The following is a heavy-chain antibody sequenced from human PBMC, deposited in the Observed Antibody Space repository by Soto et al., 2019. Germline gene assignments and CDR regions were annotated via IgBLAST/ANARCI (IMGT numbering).Heavy chain of an antibody. Sequence: GSLRLSCAASGFTFITYSMNWVRQAPGKGLEWVSYISSSSSTIHYADSVKGRFTISRDNAKNSLYLQMNSLRAEDTAIYYCARAPLNYDGGGYHFDYWGQGTLVTVSS. CDR1: GFTFITYS. CDR3: ARAPLNYDGGGYHFDY. V-gene: IGHV3-48*01. D-gene: IGHD3-22*01. CDR2: ISSSSSTI. J-gene: IGHJ4*02.